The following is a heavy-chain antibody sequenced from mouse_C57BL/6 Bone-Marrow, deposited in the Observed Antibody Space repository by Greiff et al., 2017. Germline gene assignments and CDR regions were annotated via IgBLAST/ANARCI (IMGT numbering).Heavy chain of an antibody. CDR1: GYTFTSYG. CDR3: ARHYSNPFDY. V-gene: IGHV1-81*01. D-gene: IGHD2-5*01. J-gene: IGHJ2*01. CDR2: IYPRSGNT. Sequence: VQRVESGAELARPGASVKLSCKASGYTFTSYGISWVKQRTGQGLEWIGEIYPRSGNTYYNEKFKGKATLTADKSSSTAYMELRSLTSEDSAVYFGARHYSNPFDYWGQGTTLTVSS.